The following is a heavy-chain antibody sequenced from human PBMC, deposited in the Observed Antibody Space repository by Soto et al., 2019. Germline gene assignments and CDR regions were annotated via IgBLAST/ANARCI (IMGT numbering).Heavy chain of an antibody. Sequence: ASVKVSCKASGYTFTGYYMHWVRQAPGQGLEWMGWINPNSGGTNYAQKFQGWVTMTRDTSISTAYMELSRLRSDDTAVYYCARDRSYYGSGSYYKGYDAFDIWGQGTMVTVSS. J-gene: IGHJ3*02. CDR1: GYTFTGYY. D-gene: IGHD3-10*01. CDR3: ARDRSYYGSGSYYKGYDAFDI. CDR2: INPNSGGT. V-gene: IGHV1-2*04.